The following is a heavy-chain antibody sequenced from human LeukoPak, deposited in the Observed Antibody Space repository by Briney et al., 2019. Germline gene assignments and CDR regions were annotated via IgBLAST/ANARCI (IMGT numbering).Heavy chain of an antibody. CDR1: GDSLTTDDSF. V-gene: IGHV4-61*08. CDR2: IHYRGTT. Sequence: PSETLSLTCTVSGDSLTTDDSFWSWIRQFPGKGLEWIGYIHYRGTTNYNPSLKSRVTISVDTSKNQFSLKLSSVTAADTAVYYCARALRRSYFDYWGQGTLVTVSS. D-gene: IGHD4-17*01. CDR3: ARALRRSYFDY. J-gene: IGHJ4*02.